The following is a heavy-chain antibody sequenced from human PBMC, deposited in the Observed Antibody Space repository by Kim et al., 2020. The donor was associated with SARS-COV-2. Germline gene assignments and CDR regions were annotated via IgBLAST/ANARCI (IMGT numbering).Heavy chain of an antibody. J-gene: IGHJ5*02. Sequence: SETLSLTCAVSGGSFSSYYWSWIRQPPGKGLEWIGEINHSGNTNYHPSLKSRVTISIDTSKNQFSLNVSSVTAADTAVYYCARGTNFEPWGQGTLVTVSS. CDR2: INHSGNT. V-gene: IGHV4-34*01. CDR3: ARGTNFEP. D-gene: IGHD3-3*01. CDR1: GGSFSSYY.